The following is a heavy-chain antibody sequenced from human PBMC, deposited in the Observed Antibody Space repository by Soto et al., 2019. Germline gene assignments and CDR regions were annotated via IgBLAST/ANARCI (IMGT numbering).Heavy chain of an antibody. Sequence: SETLSLTCTVSGGSISSGGYYWSWIHQHPGKGLEWIGYIYYSGSTYYNPSLKSRVTISVDTSKNQFSLKLSSVTAADTAVYYCARNPLNRYCSSTSCYSFDYWGQGTLVTVSS. V-gene: IGHV4-31*03. CDR2: IYYSGST. J-gene: IGHJ4*02. CDR3: ARNPLNRYCSSTSCYSFDY. CDR1: GGSISSGGYY. D-gene: IGHD2-2*01.